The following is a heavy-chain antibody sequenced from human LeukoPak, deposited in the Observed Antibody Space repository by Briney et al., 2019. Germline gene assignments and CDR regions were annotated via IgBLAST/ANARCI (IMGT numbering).Heavy chain of an antibody. CDR2: ISAYNGDT. CDR1: GYTFTSYG. Sequence: ASVKVSCKASGYTFTSYGISWVRQAPGQGLEWMGWISAYNGDTNYAQKFQGRVTMTTDTSTSTAYMELRSLRSDDTAVYYCARDGRYYDSSGYFDYWGQGTLVTVSS. CDR3: ARDGRYYDSSGYFDY. D-gene: IGHD3-22*01. V-gene: IGHV1-18*01. J-gene: IGHJ4*02.